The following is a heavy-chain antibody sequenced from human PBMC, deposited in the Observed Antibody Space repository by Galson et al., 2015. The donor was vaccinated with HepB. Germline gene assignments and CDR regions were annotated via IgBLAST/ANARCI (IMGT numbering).Heavy chain of an antibody. CDR3: ARYYDSSGYYGVFDY. Sequence: SVKVSCKASGGTFNTYTVSWVRQAPGQGLEWMGTIIPVLDIANYAQKFQGRFTITADKSTNTDYMELSSLRSEDTAVYYCARYYDSSGYYGVFDYWGQGTLVTVSS. V-gene: IGHV1-69*02. CDR1: GGTFNTYT. D-gene: IGHD3-22*01. J-gene: IGHJ4*02. CDR2: IIPVLDIA.